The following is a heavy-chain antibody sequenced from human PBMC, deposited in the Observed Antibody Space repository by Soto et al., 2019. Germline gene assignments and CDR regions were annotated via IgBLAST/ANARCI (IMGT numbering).Heavy chain of an antibody. CDR2: ISYDGSNK. J-gene: IGHJ3*02. V-gene: IGHV3-30*04. CDR3: ARPISGHPWENDAFDI. D-gene: IGHD1-26*01. Sequence: GGSLRLSCAASGFTFSSYAMHWVRQAPGKGLEWVAVISYDGSNKYYADSVKGRFTISRDNSKNTLYLQMNSLRAEDTAVYYCARPISGHPWENDAFDIWGQGTMVTVSS. CDR1: GFTFSSYA.